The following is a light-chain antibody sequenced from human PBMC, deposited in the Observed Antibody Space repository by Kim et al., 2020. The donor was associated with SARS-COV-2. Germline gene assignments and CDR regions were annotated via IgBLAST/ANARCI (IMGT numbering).Light chain of an antibody. V-gene: IGLV1-40*01. Sequence: QSVLTQPPSMSGAPGQSVTMSCTGSDSNIGAGYEVHCYQQLPGTAPKLLIYNDYRRPSGVPDRFSGSRSATSASLAITGLQAEDEADYYCQSYDTGLSGIIFGGGTQLTVL. CDR1: DSNIGAGYE. CDR3: QSYDTGLSGII. J-gene: IGLJ2*01. CDR2: NDY.